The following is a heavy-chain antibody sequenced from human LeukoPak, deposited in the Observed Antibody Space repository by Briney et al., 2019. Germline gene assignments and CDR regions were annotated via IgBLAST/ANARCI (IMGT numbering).Heavy chain of an antibody. V-gene: IGHV3-9*01. CDR2: ISYNSGNI. Sequence: GRSLRLSCAASGFTFDDYAMHWVRQAPGKGLEWASGISYNSGNIGYADSVKGRFTISRDNARDSLSLQMNSLRPEDTALYYCARGIFSGYNYRGHFDFWGQGTVVTVSS. J-gene: IGHJ4*02. CDR1: GFTFDDYA. D-gene: IGHD5-24*01. CDR3: ARGIFSGYNYRGHFDF.